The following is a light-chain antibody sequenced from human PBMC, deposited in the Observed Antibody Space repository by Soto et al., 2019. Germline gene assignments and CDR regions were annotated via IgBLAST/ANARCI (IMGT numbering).Light chain of an antibody. J-gene: IGKJ4*01. CDR3: QQYYSYPLT. CDR1: QSISSW. Sequence: DIQMTQSPSTLSASVGDRVTITCRASQSISSWLAWYQQKPGKAPKLLSYKASSLQSGVPSRFSGSGSGTEYNHTNSSLQPDNFPTYCRQQYYSYPLTFGGGTEVEIK. CDR2: KAS. V-gene: IGKV1-5*03.